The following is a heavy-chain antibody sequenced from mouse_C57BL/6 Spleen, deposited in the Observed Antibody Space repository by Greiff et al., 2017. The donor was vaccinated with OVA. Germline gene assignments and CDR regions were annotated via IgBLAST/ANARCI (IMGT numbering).Heavy chain of an antibody. J-gene: IGHJ2*01. CDR3: TTITTASRAYFDY. D-gene: IGHD1-1*01. V-gene: IGHV6-3*01. CDR2: IRLKSDNYAT. CDR1: GFTFSNYW. Sequence: EVQVVESGGGLVQPGGSMKLSCVASGFTFSNYWMNWVRQSPEKGLEWVAQIRLKSDNYATHYAESVKGRFTISRDDSKSSVYLQMNNLRAEDTGIYYCTTITTASRAYFDYWGQGTTLTVSS.